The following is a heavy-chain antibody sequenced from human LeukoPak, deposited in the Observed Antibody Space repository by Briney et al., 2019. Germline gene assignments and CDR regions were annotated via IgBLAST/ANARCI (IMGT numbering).Heavy chain of an antibody. V-gene: IGHV4-59*08. CDR2: IYYSGST. Sequence: TSETLSLTCTVSGGSISSYYWSWIRQPPGKGLEWIGYIYYSGSTNSNPSLKSRVTISVDTSKNQFSLKVRSVTAADTAVYYCASTSNYAFNIWGQGTMVTVSS. D-gene: IGHD5-24*01. CDR1: GGSISSYY. J-gene: IGHJ3*02. CDR3: ASTSNYAFNI.